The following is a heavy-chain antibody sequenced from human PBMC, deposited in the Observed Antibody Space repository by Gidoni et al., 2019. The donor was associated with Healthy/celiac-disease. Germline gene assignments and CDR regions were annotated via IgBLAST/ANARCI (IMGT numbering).Heavy chain of an antibody. J-gene: IGHJ6*02. CDR2: KSYDGSNK. CDR3: ARDRYYYGSGSYYKGNIQGDYYGMDV. D-gene: IGHD3-10*01. CDR1: GFTFSSYA. V-gene: IGHV3-30-3*01. Sequence: QVQLVESGGGVVQPGRSLRLSCAASGFTFSSYALHWVRQAPGKGLEWVAVKSYDGSNKYYADSVKGRFTISRDNSKNTLYLQMNSLRAEDTAVYYCARDRYYYGSGSYYKGNIQGDYYGMDVWGQGTTVTVSS.